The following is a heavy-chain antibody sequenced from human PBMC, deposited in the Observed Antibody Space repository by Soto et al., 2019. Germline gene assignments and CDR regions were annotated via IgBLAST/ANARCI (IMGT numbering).Heavy chain of an antibody. Sequence: GGSLRLSCAASGFTFSSYSMNWVRQAPGKGLEWVSSISSSSSYIYYADSVKGRFTISRDNAKNSLYLQMNSLRDEDTAVYYCARDHYGGNPLCCYGMDVWGQGTTVTVSS. CDR3: ARDHYGGNPLCCYGMDV. CDR2: ISSSSSYI. V-gene: IGHV3-21*01. CDR1: GFTFSSYS. J-gene: IGHJ6*02. D-gene: IGHD2-15*01.